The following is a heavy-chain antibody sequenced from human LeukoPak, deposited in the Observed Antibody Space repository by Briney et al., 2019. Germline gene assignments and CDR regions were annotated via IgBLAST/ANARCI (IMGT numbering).Heavy chain of an antibody. CDR3: AKADGGHSSSWYDY. Sequence: PGRSLRLSCAASGFTFDDYATHWVRQAPGKGLEWVSGISWNSGSIGYADSVKGRFTISRDNAKNSLYLQMNSLRAEDTALYYCAKADGGHSSSWYDYWGQGTLVTVSS. J-gene: IGHJ4*02. CDR2: ISWNSGSI. D-gene: IGHD6-13*01. CDR1: GFTFDDYA. V-gene: IGHV3-9*01.